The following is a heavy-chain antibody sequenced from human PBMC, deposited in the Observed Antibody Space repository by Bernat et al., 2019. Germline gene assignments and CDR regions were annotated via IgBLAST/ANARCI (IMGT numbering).Heavy chain of an antibody. Sequence: EVQLVESGGGLVQPGGSLRLSCAASGFTFSSYEMNWVRQAPGKGLEWVSYISSSGSTIYYADSVKGRFTISRDNAKNSLYLQMNSLRAEDTAVYYCARDAVNGDYSLVALDIWGQGTMVTVSS. D-gene: IGHD4-17*01. J-gene: IGHJ3*02. CDR3: ARDAVNGDYSLVALDI. CDR2: ISSSGSTI. V-gene: IGHV3-48*03. CDR1: GFTFSSYE.